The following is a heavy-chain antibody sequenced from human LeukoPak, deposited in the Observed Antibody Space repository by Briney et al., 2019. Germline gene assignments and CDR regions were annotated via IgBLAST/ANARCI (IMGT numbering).Heavy chain of an antibody. CDR1: GYTFTGYD. V-gene: IGHV1-46*03. Sequence: ASVKVSCKASGYTFTGYDMHWVRQAPGQGGGLLGLVSPSAATSDPAQSVRARITLSDDTSMSTGYVELRSLKSEDTAIYFCVREYHGGYFDFWGQGTLVTVSS. J-gene: IGHJ4*02. D-gene: IGHD3-10*01. CDR3: VREYHGGYFDF. CDR2: VSPSAATS.